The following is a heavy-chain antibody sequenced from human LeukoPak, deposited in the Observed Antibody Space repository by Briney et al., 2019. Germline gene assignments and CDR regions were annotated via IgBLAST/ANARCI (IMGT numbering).Heavy chain of an antibody. CDR3: ANIGIAAAGTVF. CDR2: IWYGGSNK. V-gene: IGHV3-33*08. D-gene: IGHD6-13*01. CDR1: GFTFSSYG. Sequence: HPGRSLRLSCAASGFTFSSYGMHWVRQAPGKGLEWVAVIWYGGSNKYYADSVKGRFTISRDNSKNTLYLQMNSLRAEDTAVYYCANIGIAAAGTVFWGQGTLVTVSS. J-gene: IGHJ4*02.